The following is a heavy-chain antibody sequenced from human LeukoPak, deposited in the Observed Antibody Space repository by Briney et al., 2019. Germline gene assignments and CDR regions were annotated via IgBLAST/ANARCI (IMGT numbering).Heavy chain of an antibody. D-gene: IGHD4-17*01. Sequence: GGSLRLSCAASGFTFSSYSMNWVRQAPGKGLEWVSSISSSSSYIYYAGSVKGRFTISRDNAKNSLYLQMNSLRAEDTAVYYCARGTVTTIWGAFDIWGQGTMVTVSS. CDR2: ISSSSSYI. CDR3: ARGTVTTIWGAFDI. V-gene: IGHV3-21*01. J-gene: IGHJ3*02. CDR1: GFTFSSYS.